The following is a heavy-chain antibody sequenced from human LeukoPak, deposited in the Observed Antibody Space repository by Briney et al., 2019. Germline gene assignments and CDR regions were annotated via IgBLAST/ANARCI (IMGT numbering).Heavy chain of an antibody. V-gene: IGHV3-23*01. CDR3: ASPYYYDNSGYYGVDI. CDR1: GFTFSSYA. Sequence: GGSLRLSCAASGFTFSSYAMSWVRQAPGKGLEWVSAISGSGGSTYYADSVKGRFTISRDNSKNTLYLQMNSLRAEDTAVYYCASPYYYDNSGYYGVDIWGQGTMVTVSS. J-gene: IGHJ3*02. CDR2: ISGSGGST. D-gene: IGHD3-22*01.